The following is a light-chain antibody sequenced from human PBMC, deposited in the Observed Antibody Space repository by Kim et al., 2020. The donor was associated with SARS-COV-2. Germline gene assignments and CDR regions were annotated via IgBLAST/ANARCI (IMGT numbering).Light chain of an antibody. Sequence: SVSHGQTARLTCSGDKLGEKYTSWYQHKSGQSPVVVIYQDNKRPSGMTERFSGSSSGNTATLTISGTQPMDEADYYCQTWDSTTVIFGGGTQLTVL. CDR1: KLGEKY. CDR2: QDN. V-gene: IGLV3-1*01. CDR3: QTWDSTTVI. J-gene: IGLJ2*01.